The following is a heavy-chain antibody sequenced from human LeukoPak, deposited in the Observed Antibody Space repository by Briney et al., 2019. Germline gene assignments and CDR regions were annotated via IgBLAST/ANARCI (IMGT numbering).Heavy chain of an antibody. CDR2: IIPIFGTA. D-gene: IGHD3-9*01. CDR1: GGTFSSYA. J-gene: IGHJ4*02. Sequence: SVKVSCKASGGTFSSYAISWVRQAPGQGLEWMGGIIPIFGTANYAQKFQGRVTITADESTSTAYMGLSSLRSEDTAVYYCARDPLRYFEPAGYFDYWGQGTLVTVSS. V-gene: IGHV1-69*01. CDR3: ARDPLRYFEPAGYFDY.